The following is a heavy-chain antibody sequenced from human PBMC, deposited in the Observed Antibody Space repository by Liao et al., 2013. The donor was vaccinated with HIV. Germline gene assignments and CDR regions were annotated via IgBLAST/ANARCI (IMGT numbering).Heavy chain of an antibody. V-gene: IGHV4-39*07. D-gene: IGHD4-23*01. Sequence: QVRLQESGPGLVKPSQTLSLTCTVSGDLIRRDNYYWTWIRQPPGKGLGWIGSIFYSGSTYYNPSLKSRVTISVDRSKNQFSLKLTSVTAADTAVYYCARDGPGAVDGGNGFGYFDLWGRGTLVTVSS. J-gene: IGHJ2*01. CDR2: IFYSGST. CDR1: GDLIRRDNYY. CDR3: ARDGPGAVDGGNGFGYFDL.